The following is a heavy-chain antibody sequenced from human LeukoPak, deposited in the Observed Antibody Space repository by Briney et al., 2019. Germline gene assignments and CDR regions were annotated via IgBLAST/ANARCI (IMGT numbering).Heavy chain of an antibody. CDR1: GGSFSGYY. CDR2: INHSGST. CDR3: ARVRERYFDL. Sequence: SETLSLTCAVYGGSFSGYYWSWIRQPPGQGLEWIGEINHSGSTNYNPSLKSRVTISVDTSKNQFSLKLSSVTAADTAVYYCARVRERYFDLWGRGTLVTVSS. D-gene: IGHD5-24*01. J-gene: IGHJ2*01. V-gene: IGHV4-34*01.